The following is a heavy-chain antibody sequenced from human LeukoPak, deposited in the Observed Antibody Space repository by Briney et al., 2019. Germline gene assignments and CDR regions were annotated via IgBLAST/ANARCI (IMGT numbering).Heavy chain of an antibody. CDR2: IIPIFDTA. CDR1: GGTFSSYA. Sequence: ASVKVSCKASGGTFSSYAISWVRQAPGQGLEWMGGIIPIFDTANYAQKFQGRVTITADESMSTAYMELSSLRSEDTAVYYCARASDYDFWSGYFDYWGQGTLVTVSS. V-gene: IGHV1-69*13. CDR3: ARASDYDFWSGYFDY. D-gene: IGHD3-3*01. J-gene: IGHJ4*02.